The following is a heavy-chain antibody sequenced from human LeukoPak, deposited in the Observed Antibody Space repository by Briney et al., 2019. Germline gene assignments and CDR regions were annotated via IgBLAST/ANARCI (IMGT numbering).Heavy chain of an antibody. J-gene: IGHJ6*02. V-gene: IGHV4-59*01. CDR1: GGSISSYY. CDR2: IYYSGST. CDR3: ARGVAYCGGDCYLPAEYYYYGMDV. D-gene: IGHD2-21*02. Sequence: PSETLSLTCTVSGGSISSYYWSWIRQPPGKGLEWIGYIYYSGSTNYNPSHKSRVTISVDTSKNQFSLKLSSVTAADTAVYYCARGVAYCGGDCYLPAEYYYYGMDVWGQGTTVTVSS.